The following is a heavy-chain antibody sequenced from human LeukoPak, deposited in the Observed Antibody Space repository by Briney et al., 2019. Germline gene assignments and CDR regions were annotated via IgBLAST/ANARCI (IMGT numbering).Heavy chain of an antibody. J-gene: IGHJ3*02. Sequence: SETLSLTCTVSGGSISSGGYYWSWIRQHPGKGLEWIGYIYYSGSTYYNPSLKSRVTIPVDTSKNQFSLKLSSVTAADTAVYYCARATSVEMATIVAFDIWGQGTMVTVSS. V-gene: IGHV4-31*03. CDR2: IYYSGST. CDR3: ARATSVEMATIVAFDI. D-gene: IGHD5-24*01. CDR1: GGSISSGGYY.